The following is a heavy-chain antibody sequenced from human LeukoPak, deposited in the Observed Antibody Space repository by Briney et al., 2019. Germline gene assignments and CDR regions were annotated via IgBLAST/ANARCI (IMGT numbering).Heavy chain of an antibody. J-gene: IGHJ4*02. CDR1: GFTFSSYS. CDR2: ISETSRTI. Sequence: GGSLRLSCAASGFTFSSYSMNWFRQTPGKGLEWISYISETSRTIYYADSVKGRFTVSRDNAQSSLYLQMNSLRAEDTAVYYCARDRDYDSSGYSDYWGQGTLVTVSS. V-gene: IGHV3-48*01. CDR3: ARDRDYDSSGYSDY. D-gene: IGHD3-22*01.